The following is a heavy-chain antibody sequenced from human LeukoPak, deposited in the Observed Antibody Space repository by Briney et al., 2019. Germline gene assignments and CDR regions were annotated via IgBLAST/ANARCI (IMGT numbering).Heavy chain of an antibody. CDR1: GFTFSSYA. J-gene: IGHJ4*02. CDR3: ARHAWEQRLAPFDS. CDR2: ISYDGSNK. D-gene: IGHD6-25*01. Sequence: PGGSLRLSCAASGFTFSSYAMHWVRQAPGKGLEWVAVISYDGSNKYYADSVKGRFTISRDNSKNTLYLQMNSLRAEDTAVYYCARHAWEQRLAPFDSWGQGTLATVSS. V-gene: IGHV3-30-3*01.